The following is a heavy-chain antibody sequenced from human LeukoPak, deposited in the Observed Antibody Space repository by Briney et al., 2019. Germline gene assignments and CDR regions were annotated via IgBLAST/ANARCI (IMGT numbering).Heavy chain of an antibody. D-gene: IGHD2-2*01. CDR2: INHSGST. Sequence: GSLRLSCTASALSISNNYMTWVRQPPGKGLEWIGEINHSGSTNYNPSLKSRVTISVDTSKNQFSLKLSSVTAADTAVYYCARGQVKYQLLTYFDYWGQGTLVTVSS. V-gene: IGHV4-34*01. J-gene: IGHJ4*02. CDR1: ALSISNNY. CDR3: ARGQVKYQLLTYFDY.